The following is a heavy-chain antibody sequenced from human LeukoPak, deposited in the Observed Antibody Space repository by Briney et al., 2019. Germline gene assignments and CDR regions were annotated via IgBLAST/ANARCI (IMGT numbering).Heavy chain of an antibody. CDR2: ISPRSDII. D-gene: IGHD3-9*01. J-gene: IGHJ4*02. V-gene: IGHV3-48*01. Sequence: GGSLRLSCTASGFTLRDFSMNWVRQAPGKGLELVSHISPRSDIISYADSVKGRFTISRDNVKNSLYLQMNSLRAEDMAVYYCVRDHDWAFDYWGQGTLVPVSS. CDR3: VRDHDWAFDY. CDR1: GFTLRDFS.